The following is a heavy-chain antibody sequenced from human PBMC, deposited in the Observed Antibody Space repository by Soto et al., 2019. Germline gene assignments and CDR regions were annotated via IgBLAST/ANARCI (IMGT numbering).Heavy chain of an antibody. V-gene: IGHV1-24*01. Sequence: ASVKVSCKVSGYTLTELSMHWVRQAPGKGLEWMGNFDPEDGETIYAQKFQGRVTMTEDTSTDTAYMELSSLRSEDTAVYYCAAFAREGYCSAGSCFDWGQGTLVTVPQ. D-gene: IGHD2-15*01. J-gene: IGHJ4*02. CDR3: AAFAREGYCSAGSCFD. CDR1: GYTLTELS. CDR2: FDPEDGET.